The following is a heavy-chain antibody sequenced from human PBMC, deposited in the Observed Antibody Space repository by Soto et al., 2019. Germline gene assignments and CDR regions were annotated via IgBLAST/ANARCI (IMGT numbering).Heavy chain of an antibody. J-gene: IGHJ5*02. CDR1: GFTFSHYA. D-gene: IGHD2-2*01. CDR3: ARDLYCSITSCYRGRNWFDP. Sequence: QVQLVESGGDVVQSGRSLRLSCAASGFTFSHYAMHWVRQAPGKGLEWVAVIWYDGSQKYYGDSVKGRFTISRDNSQNTLYLEMNSLRAEDTAVYFCARDLYCSITSCYRGRNWFDPWGQGTLVTVSS. CDR2: IWYDGSQK. V-gene: IGHV3-33*01.